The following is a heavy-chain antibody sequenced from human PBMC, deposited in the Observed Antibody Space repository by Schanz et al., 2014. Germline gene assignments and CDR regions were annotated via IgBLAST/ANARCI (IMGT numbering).Heavy chain of an antibody. CDR1: GGSFSSNY. D-gene: IGHD2-2*01. CDR2: INQSGTT. J-gene: IGHJ4*02. CDR3: ARAARRTRVVPLYFDY. V-gene: IGHV4-34*02. Sequence: QVQLQQWGAGLLKPSETLSLTCAVYGGSFSSNYWSWIRQPPGKGLEWIGEINQSGTTNYNPSLKSRVTISVDTSKTQFSLKLRSVTAADTAVYYCARAARRTRVVPLYFDYWGQGTLVTVSS.